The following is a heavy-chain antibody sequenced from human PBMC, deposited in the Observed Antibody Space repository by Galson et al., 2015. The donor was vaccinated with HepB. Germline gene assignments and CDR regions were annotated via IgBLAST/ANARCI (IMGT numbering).Heavy chain of an antibody. J-gene: IGHJ6*02. Sequence: CAISGDSVSSNSAAWNWLRQSPSRGLEWLGRTYYKSKWYNDYALSVKSRITINPDTSKNQFSLQLNSMTPGDTAVYYCARDPYTRGRYYYGMDVWGQGTTVTVSS. D-gene: IGHD2-2*02. CDR2: TYYKSKWYN. V-gene: IGHV6-1*01. CDR3: ARDPYTRGRYYYGMDV. CDR1: GDSVSSNSAA.